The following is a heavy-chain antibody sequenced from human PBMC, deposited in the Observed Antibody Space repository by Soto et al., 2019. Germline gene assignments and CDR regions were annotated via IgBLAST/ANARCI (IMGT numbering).Heavy chain of an antibody. CDR2: INPNSGAT. CDR3: ARDLVSTIKSPDY. D-gene: IGHD5-12*01. V-gene: IGHV1-2*02. J-gene: IGHJ4*02. Sequence: ASVKVSCKDSGYAVTGYYMHWVRQAPGQGLEWMGWINPNSGATNYAQKFQGRVTMTRDTSIRKAYMELRSLKSDDTAVYYCARDLVSTIKSPDYWGKGAPVTVSS. CDR1: GYAVTGYY.